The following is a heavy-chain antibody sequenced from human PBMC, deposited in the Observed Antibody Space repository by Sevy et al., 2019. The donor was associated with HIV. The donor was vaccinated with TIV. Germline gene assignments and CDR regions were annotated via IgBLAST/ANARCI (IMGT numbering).Heavy chain of an antibody. V-gene: IGHV3-21*01. CDR1: GFTFSIYT. D-gene: IGHD3-10*01. CDR2: ISSSSSYI. J-gene: IGHJ5*02. Sequence: GGSLRLSCAASGFTFSIYTMNWVSQAPGKGLEWVSSISSSSSYIYYTDSVKGRFSISRDNAKNALFLQMNSLRAEDTAVYYCARSLGNYYGSGTYQEDWFDPWGQGTLVTVSS. CDR3: ARSLGNYYGSGTYQEDWFDP.